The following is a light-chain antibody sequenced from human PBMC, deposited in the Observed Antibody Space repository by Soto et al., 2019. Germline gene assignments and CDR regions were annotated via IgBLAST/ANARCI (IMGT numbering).Light chain of an antibody. J-gene: IGKJ4*01. CDR3: QQCYGTPLT. Sequence: DIQMTQSPSSLSASVGDRVTITCRASQSISTNLNWYQQKPGKAPKLLIYAASTLQGGVPSTFSGSGSGTDFTLTISSLQPEDFATYFCQQCYGTPLTFGGGTKVDIK. V-gene: IGKV1-39*01. CDR2: AAS. CDR1: QSISTN.